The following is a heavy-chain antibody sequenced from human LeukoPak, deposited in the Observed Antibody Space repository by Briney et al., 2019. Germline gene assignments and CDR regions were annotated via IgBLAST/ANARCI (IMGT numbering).Heavy chain of an antibody. CDR2: IKQEGSEK. CDR1: GFTFSDHY. V-gene: IGHV3-7*01. D-gene: IGHD6-19*01. J-gene: IGHJ4*02. CDR3: ARGFGYSNG. Sequence: PGGSLRLPCAASGFTFSDHYMDWVRQAPGKGLEWVANIKQEGSEKYYVDSVMGRFTISRDNAKNSVYLQMSSLRVEDTAVYYCARGFGYSNGWGQGTLVTVSS.